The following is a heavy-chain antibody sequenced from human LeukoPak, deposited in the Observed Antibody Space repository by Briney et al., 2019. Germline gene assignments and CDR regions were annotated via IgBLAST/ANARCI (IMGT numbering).Heavy chain of an antibody. J-gene: IGHJ4*02. CDR2: VGIAADT. Sequence: PGGSLRLSCAASGFTFSDHAVHWVHQAPGKGLEWVSAVGIAADTFYPGSVKGRFTISRENAKNSLYLQMNSLRVEDTAVYYCVRQKKSHGNFDYWGQGTLVTVSS. D-gene: IGHD1-26*01. CDR1: GFTFSDHA. V-gene: IGHV3-13*01. CDR3: VRQKKSHGNFDY.